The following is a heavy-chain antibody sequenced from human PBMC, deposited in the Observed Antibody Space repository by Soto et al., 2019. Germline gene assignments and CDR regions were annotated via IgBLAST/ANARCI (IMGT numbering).Heavy chain of an antibody. CDR3: ARAAHDYSNLGYYYYMDV. Sequence: GGSLRLSCAASGFTFSSYDMHWVRQATGKGLEWVSAIGTAGDTYYPGSAKGRFTISRENAKNSLYLQMNSLRAGDTAVYYCARAAHDYSNLGYYYYMDVWGKGTTVTVSS. CDR1: GFTFSSYD. V-gene: IGHV3-13*01. J-gene: IGHJ6*03. D-gene: IGHD4-4*01. CDR2: IGTAGDT.